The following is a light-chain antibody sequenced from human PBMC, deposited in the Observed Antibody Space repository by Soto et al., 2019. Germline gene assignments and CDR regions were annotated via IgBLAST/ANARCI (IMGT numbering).Light chain of an antibody. CDR1: SSDVGGYNF. CDR2: EVT. J-gene: IGLJ2*01. V-gene: IGLV2-14*01. Sequence: QSVLTQAASVSGCPGQSITISCTGTSSDVGGYNFVSWYQQQPGKAPKLMVYEVTNRPSGVSYRFSGSKSGNTASLTISGLQAEDEADYFCSSYTGSGTLIFGGGTKVTVL. CDR3: SSYTGSGTLI.